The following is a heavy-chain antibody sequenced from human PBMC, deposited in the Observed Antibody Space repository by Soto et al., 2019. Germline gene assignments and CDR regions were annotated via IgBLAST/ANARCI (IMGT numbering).Heavy chain of an antibody. J-gene: IGHJ5*02. V-gene: IGHV3-30*18. CDR1: GFTFSSYG. CDR3: AKDAGIAAAANWFDP. D-gene: IGHD6-13*01. Sequence: GGSLRLSCAASGFTFSSYGMHWVRQAPGKGLEWVAVISYDGSNKYYADSVKGRFTISRDNSKNTLYLQMNSLRAEDTAVYYCAKDAGIAAAANWFDPWGQGTLVTVSS. CDR2: ISYDGSNK.